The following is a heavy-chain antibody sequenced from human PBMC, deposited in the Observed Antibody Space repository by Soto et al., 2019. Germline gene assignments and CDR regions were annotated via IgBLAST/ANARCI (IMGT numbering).Heavy chain of an antibody. V-gene: IGHV1-58*01. CDR2: IVVGSGNT. CDR1: GFTFTSSA. CDR3: AAGAAAGPFVGYYGMDV. Sequence: GASVKVSCKASGFTFTSSAVQWVRQARGQRLEWIGWIVVGSGNTNYAQKFQERVTITRDMSTSTAYMELSSLRSEDTAVYYCAAGAAAGPFVGYYGMDVWGQGTTVTVSS. J-gene: IGHJ6*02. D-gene: IGHD6-13*01.